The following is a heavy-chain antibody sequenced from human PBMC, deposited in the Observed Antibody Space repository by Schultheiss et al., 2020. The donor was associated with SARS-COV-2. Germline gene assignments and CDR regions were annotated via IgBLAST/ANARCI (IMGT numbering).Heavy chain of an antibody. Sequence: GGSLRLSCAASGFTFDDYAMHWVRQAPGKGLEWVSGISWNSGSIGYADSVKGRFTISRDNSKNTLYLQMNSLRAEDTAVYYCARVVYSYGYAGSIDYWGQGTLVTVSS. D-gene: IGHD5-18*01. CDR2: ISWNSGSI. V-gene: IGHV3-9*01. J-gene: IGHJ4*02. CDR1: GFTFDDYA. CDR3: ARVVYSYGYAGSIDY.